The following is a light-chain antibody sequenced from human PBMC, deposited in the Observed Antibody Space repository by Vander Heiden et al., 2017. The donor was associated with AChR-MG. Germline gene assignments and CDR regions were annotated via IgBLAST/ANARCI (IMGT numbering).Light chain of an antibody. CDR3: HQYGISTA. CDR2: GAS. CDR1: QHVGSSY. Sequence: VLTQSPGPLSLSPGESATLSCRARQHVGSSYLAWYQQRPGQAPRLLIYGASKRATGIPDRFTGSGSGTDFVLTISRLEPEDFGFYYCHQYGISTAFGQGTKVEIK. V-gene: IGKV3-20*01. J-gene: IGKJ1*01.